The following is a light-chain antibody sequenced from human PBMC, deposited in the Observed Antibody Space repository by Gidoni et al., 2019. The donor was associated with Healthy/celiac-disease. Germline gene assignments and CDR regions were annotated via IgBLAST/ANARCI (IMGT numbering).Light chain of an antibody. Sequence: EIVMTQSPATLSVSPGERATLSCRASQSVSSNLAWYQQQPGQAPRLLIYGASTRATGIPARFRGSGSGTEFTLTISSLQSEDFAVYYCQQYNNWPPRFTFGPGTKVDIK. J-gene: IGKJ3*01. V-gene: IGKV3-15*01. CDR3: QQYNNWPPRFT. CDR1: QSVSSN. CDR2: GAS.